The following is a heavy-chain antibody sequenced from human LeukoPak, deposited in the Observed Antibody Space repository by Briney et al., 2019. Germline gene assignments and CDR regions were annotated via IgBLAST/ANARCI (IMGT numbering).Heavy chain of an antibody. CDR2: INQDGSEK. V-gene: IGHV3-7*05. J-gene: IGHJ3*02. Sequence: GGSLRLSCVASGFTFSSYWMAWVRQAPGKGLEWVANINQDGSEKNYVDSVKGRFTISRDNAKNSLCLQMNRLRAEDTAVYYCAIDRGYSTFDMWGQGTMVSVSS. CDR3: AIDRGYSTFDM. D-gene: IGHD5-18*01. CDR1: GFTFSSYW.